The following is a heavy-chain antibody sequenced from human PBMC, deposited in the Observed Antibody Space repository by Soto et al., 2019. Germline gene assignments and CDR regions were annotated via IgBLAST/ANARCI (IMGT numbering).Heavy chain of an antibody. J-gene: IGHJ4*02. CDR1: GYTFTGYY. Sequence: QVQLVQSGAEVKKPGASVKVSCKASGYTFTGYYMHWVRQAPGQGLEWMGWINPNSGGTNYAQKFQGWVTMTRDTSISTAYMELSRLGSDDTAGYYCARGYCSGGSCYEWDYWGQGTLVTVSS. CDR3: ARGYCSGGSCYEWDY. D-gene: IGHD2-15*01. CDR2: INPNSGGT. V-gene: IGHV1-2*04.